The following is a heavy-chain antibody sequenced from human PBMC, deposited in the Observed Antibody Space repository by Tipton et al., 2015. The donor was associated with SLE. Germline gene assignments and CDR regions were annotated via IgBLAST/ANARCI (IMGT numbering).Heavy chain of an antibody. CDR1: GFTLSSYW. Sequence: GSLRLSCAASGFTLSSYWMHWVRQAPGKGLVWVSRINKDGTITTYADSVKGRFTISRDNAKNTLYLQMNSLRVEDAALYYCARAQYLADDVFDVWGQGTMVTVSS. CDR2: INKDGTIT. D-gene: IGHD4-11*01. J-gene: IGHJ3*01. V-gene: IGHV3-74*01. CDR3: ARAQYLADDVFDV.